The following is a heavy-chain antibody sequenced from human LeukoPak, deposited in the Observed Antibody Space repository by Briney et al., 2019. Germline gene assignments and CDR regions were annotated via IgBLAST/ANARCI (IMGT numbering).Heavy chain of an antibody. CDR2: IYTGGST. CDR1: GGSISGYY. J-gene: IGHJ6*03. Sequence: SETLSLTCTVSGGSISGYYWTWIRQPAGKGREWVGRIYTGGSTSYNPSLKSRLHISLDKSKNQISLKWNSVTAADTAVYYCARQGVSPHSFYYYLVVWGKRTTVTVSS. CDR3: ARQGVSPHSFYYYLVV. D-gene: IGHD3-10*01. V-gene: IGHV4-4*07.